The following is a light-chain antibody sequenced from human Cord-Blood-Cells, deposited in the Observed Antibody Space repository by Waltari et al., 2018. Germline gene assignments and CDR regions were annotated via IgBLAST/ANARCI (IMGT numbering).Light chain of an antibody. J-gene: IGLJ3*02. Sequence: QSALTQPASVSGSPGQSITISCTGTSSDVGGYKYVSWYQKHPGKAPKLRIYDVSNRPSGVSNRFSGSKSGNTASLTISGLQAEDEADYYCSSYTSSSTWVFGGGTKLTVL. CDR2: DVS. V-gene: IGLV2-14*03. CDR3: SSYTSSSTWV. CDR1: SSDVGGYKY.